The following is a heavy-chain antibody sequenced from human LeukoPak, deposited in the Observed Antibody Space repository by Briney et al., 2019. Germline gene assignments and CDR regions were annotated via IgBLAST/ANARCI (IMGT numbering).Heavy chain of an antibody. J-gene: IGHJ6*03. CDR2: ISGSGGST. Sequence: GGSLRLSCAASGFTFSSYAMSWVRQAPGKGLEWVSAISGSGGSTYYADSVKGRFTISRDNSKNTLYLQMNSLRAEDTAVYYCARASEVYYYYYYMDVWGKGTTVTVSS. CDR3: ARASEVYYYYYYMDV. V-gene: IGHV3-23*01. CDR1: GFTFSSYA.